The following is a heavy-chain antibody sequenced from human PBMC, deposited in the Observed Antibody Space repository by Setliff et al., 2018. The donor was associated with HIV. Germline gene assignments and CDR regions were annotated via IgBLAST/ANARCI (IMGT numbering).Heavy chain of an antibody. Sequence: ASVKVSCKASGYTFTSYGISWVRQAPGQGLEWMGWISAYNGNTNYAQKLQGRDTMTTDTSTSTAYMALRSLRSDDTAVYYCGRGDGYCSSTSCLGWFDPWGQGTLVTVSS. V-gene: IGHV1-18*01. CDR1: GYTFTSYG. J-gene: IGHJ5*02. CDR2: ISAYNGNT. D-gene: IGHD2-2*01. CDR3: GRGDGYCSSTSCLGWFDP.